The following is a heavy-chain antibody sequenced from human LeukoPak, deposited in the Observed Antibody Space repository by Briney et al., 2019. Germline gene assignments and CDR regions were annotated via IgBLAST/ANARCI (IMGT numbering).Heavy chain of an antibody. Sequence: SETLSLTCTVSGGSISSSSYYWGWIRQPPGKGLEWIGSIYYSGSTSYNPALKSRVTLSVDTSQNQFSLKLSSVTAADTAVYYCARRAARPERYFDYWGQGTLVTVSS. CDR1: GGSISSSSYY. V-gene: IGHV4-39*01. D-gene: IGHD6-6*01. CDR3: ARRAARPERYFDY. J-gene: IGHJ4*02. CDR2: IYYSGST.